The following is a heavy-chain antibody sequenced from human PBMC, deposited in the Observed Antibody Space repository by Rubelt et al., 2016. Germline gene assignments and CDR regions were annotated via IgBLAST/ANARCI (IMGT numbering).Heavy chain of an antibody. CDR1: GFTVSSNY. J-gene: IGHJ6*02. Sequence: EVQLVESGGDLVQPGGSLRLSCAASGFTVSSNYMSWVRQAPGKGLEWVSVIYSGGSTYYADSVKGRFTISRDNSKNTLYLQRNILRAEDTAVYYWAGVAAARPHYRGYGMDVWGQGTTVTVSS. CDR2: IYSGGST. V-gene: IGHV3-66*01. D-gene: IGHD6-6*01. CDR3: AGVAAARPHYRGYGMDV.